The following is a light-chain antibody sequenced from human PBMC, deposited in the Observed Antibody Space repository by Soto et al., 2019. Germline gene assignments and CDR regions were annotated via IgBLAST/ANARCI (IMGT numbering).Light chain of an antibody. CDR2: AAS. V-gene: IGKV1-5*01. CDR1: ENILKF. CDR3: QHYNTQSIT. Sequence: IQLIQSPSSLSASVGDRVTITCRASENILKFLAWYQQRSGSAPDLLIYAASDLESGVPSRFSGSGSGTEFTLTIDNLQPNDSATYFCQHYNTQSITFGGGTKVDVK. J-gene: IGKJ4*01.